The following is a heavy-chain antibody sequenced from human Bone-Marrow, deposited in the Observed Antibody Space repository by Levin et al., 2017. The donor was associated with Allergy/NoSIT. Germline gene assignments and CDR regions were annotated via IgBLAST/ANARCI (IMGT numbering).Heavy chain of an antibody. CDR3: ARGCYDILTGYYPLDY. CDR2: ISYDGSNK. D-gene: IGHD3-9*01. CDR1: GFTFSSYA. V-gene: IGHV3-30*04. Sequence: GGSLRLSCAASGFTFSSYAMHWVRQAPGKGLEWVAVISYDGSNKYYADSVKGRFTISRDNSKNTLYLQMNSLRAEYTAVYYCARGCYDILTGYYPLDYWGQGTLVTVSS. J-gene: IGHJ4*02.